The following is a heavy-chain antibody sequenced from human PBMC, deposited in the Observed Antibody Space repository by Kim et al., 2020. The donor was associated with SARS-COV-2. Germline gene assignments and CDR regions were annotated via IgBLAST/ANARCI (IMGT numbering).Heavy chain of an antibody. CDR2: TYYRSKWYN. Sequence: SQTLSLTCAISGDSVSSNSAAWNWIRQSPSRGLEWLGRTYYRSKWYNDYAVSVKSRITINPDTSKNQFSLQLNSVTPEDTAVYYCARSRLWFGELSDAFDIWGQGTMVTVSS. D-gene: IGHD3-10*01. J-gene: IGHJ3*02. V-gene: IGHV6-1*01. CDR3: ARSRLWFGELSDAFDI. CDR1: GDSVSSNSAA.